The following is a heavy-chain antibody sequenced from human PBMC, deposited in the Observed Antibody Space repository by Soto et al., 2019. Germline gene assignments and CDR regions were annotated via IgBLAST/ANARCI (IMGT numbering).Heavy chain of an antibody. CDR2: IYYSGST. CDR3: ATDEKWGTRVGY. CDR1: GGSISSGDYY. Sequence: SETLSLTCTVSGGSISSGDYYWSWIRQPPGKGLEWIGYIYYSGSTYYNPSLKSRVTISVDTSKNQFSLKLSSVTAADTAVYYCATDEKWGTRVGYWGQGTLVTVSS. D-gene: IGHD3-16*01. J-gene: IGHJ4*02. V-gene: IGHV4-30-4*01.